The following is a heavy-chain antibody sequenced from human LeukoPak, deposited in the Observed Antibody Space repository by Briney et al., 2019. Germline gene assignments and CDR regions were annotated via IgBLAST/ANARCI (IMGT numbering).Heavy chain of an antibody. CDR1: GGSITSTPYY. CDR3: ARWSKSITMIVVVSLPVDAFDI. V-gene: IGHV4-39*07. Sequence: SETLSLTCTVSGGSITSTPYYWGWIRQPPEKGLEWIGSIYYSGSTYYNPSLKSRVTISVDTSKNQVSLKLISVTAADTAVYYCARWSKSITMIVVVSLPVDAFDIWGQGTMVTVSS. J-gene: IGHJ3*02. D-gene: IGHD3-22*01. CDR2: IYYSGST.